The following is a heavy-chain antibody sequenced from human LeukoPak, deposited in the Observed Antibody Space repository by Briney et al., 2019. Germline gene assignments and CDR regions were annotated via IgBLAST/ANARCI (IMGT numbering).Heavy chain of an antibody. CDR1: GYTFTSYY. Sequence: PRASVTVSCKASGYTFTSYYVHWVRQAPGQGLEWMGAINPSGGTTSYAQKFQGRVTMTRDTSTSTVYMDLYSLRSEDTAVYYCARDLVAPDYWGQGTLVTVSS. CDR3: ARDLVAPDY. CDR2: INPSGGTT. V-gene: IGHV1-46*01. J-gene: IGHJ4*02. D-gene: IGHD6-6*01.